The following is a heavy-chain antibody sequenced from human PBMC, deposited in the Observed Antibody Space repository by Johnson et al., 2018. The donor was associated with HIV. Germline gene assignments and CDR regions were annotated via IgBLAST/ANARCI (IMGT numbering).Heavy chain of an antibody. CDR1: GFTFSSYW. V-gene: IGHV3-7*02. D-gene: IGHD1-1*01. CDR2: IKQDGSEK. CDR3: ARGFLTGTPSDAFDI. J-gene: IGHJ3*02. Sequence: VQLVESGGGLVQPGGSLRLSCAASGFTFSSYWMSWVRQAPGKGLEWVANIKQDGSEKYYVDSVKGRFTISRDNAKNSLYLQMNSLSAEDTAVYYCARGFLTGTPSDAFDIWGQGTMVTVSS.